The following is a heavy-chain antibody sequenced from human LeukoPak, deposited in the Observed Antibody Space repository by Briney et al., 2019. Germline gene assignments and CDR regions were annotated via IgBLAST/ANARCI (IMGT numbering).Heavy chain of an antibody. Sequence: GGSLRLSCAGSGFTFSSHWIGWVRQAPGKGLEWVAHINQDGSQKYYVDSVKGRFTISRDNAKNSLYLQMNSLRAEDTAVYYCARVDWNYLYYYGMDVWGQGTTVTVSS. CDR1: GFTFSSHW. D-gene: IGHD1-7*01. CDR3: ARVDWNYLYYYGMDV. J-gene: IGHJ6*02. CDR2: INQDGSQK. V-gene: IGHV3-7*01.